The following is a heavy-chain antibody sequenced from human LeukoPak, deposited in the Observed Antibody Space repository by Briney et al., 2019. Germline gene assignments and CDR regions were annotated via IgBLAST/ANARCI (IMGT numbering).Heavy chain of an antibody. CDR1: GGSFSGYY. D-gene: IGHD3-22*01. V-gene: IGHV4-34*01. CDR2: INHSGST. CDR3: ARFRYDSSGSDYFQH. Sequence: SETLSLTCAVYGGSFSGYYWSWIRQPPGKGLEWIGEINHSGSTNYNPSLKSRVTISVDTSKNQFSLKLSSVTAADTAVYYCARFRYDSSGSDYFQHWGQGTLVTVSS. J-gene: IGHJ1*01.